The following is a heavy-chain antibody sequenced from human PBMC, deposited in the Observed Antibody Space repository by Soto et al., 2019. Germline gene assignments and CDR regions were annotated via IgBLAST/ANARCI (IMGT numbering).Heavy chain of an antibody. CDR1: GFTFSTYW. J-gene: IGHJ4*02. D-gene: IGHD4-4*01. Sequence: EVQLVESGGGLVQPGGSPRLSCAASGFTFSTYWMHWVRQAPGKGLVWVSRIKSDGSSANYADSVKGRFTISRDNAKNTLYLQMNSLRAEDTAVYYCTRAYTGFDCWGQGTLVTVSS. CDR2: IKSDGSSA. CDR3: TRAYTGFDC. V-gene: IGHV3-74*01.